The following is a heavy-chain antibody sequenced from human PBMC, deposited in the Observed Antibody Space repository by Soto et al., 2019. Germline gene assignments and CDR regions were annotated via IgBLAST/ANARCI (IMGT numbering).Heavy chain of an antibody. Sequence: EVQLLESGGGLVQPGGSLRLSCAASGFTFSSYAMSWVRQAPGKGLEWVSAISGSGGSKYYADSVKGRFTISRDNSKNTLYLQMNSLRAEDTAVYYCAKDAGGPRCLFACPGYWGKGTLVTVSS. J-gene: IGHJ4*02. CDR2: ISGSGGSK. D-gene: IGHD3-3*01. CDR3: AKDAGGPRCLFACPGY. CDR1: GFTFSSYA. V-gene: IGHV3-23*01.